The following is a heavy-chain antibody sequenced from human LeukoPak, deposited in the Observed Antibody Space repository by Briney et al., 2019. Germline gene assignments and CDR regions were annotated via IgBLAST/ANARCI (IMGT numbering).Heavy chain of an antibody. CDR3: ARDRLYDFWSGYYSGLGGMDV. CDR2: ISSSSSYI. Sequence: NPGGSLRLSCAASGFTFSSYSMNWVRQAPGKGLEWVSSISSSSSYIYYADSVKGRFTISRDNAKNSLYLQMNSLRAEDTAVYYCARDRLYDFWSGYYSGLGGMDVWGQGTTVTVSS. D-gene: IGHD3-3*01. CDR1: GFTFSSYS. J-gene: IGHJ6*02. V-gene: IGHV3-21*01.